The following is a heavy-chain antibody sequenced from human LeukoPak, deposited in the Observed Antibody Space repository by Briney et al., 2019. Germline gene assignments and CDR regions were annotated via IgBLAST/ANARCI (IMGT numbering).Heavy chain of an antibody. J-gene: IGHJ3*02. Sequence: ASVKVSCKTSGYTFTGYYMHWVRQAPGQGLEWMGWINPNSGGTNYAQKFQGRVTMTRDTSISTAYMELSRLRSDDTAVYYCARGLVGATTSAFDIWGQGTMVTVSS. V-gene: IGHV1-2*02. CDR3: ARGLVGATTSAFDI. D-gene: IGHD1-26*01. CDR1: GYTFTGYY. CDR2: INPNSGGT.